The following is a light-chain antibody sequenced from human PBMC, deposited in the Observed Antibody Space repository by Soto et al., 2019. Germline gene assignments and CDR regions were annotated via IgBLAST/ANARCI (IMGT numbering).Light chain of an antibody. CDR2: DTS. CDR3: QQRTNRPP. V-gene: IGKV3-11*01. CDR1: QTISSF. J-gene: IGKJ2*01. Sequence: EIVLTQSPATLSLSPGERATLSCRASQTISSFLAWYQQKPGQAPRLLIYDTSNRATGVPARFSGSRSGTDFTPTISRLQPEDLAVYYCQQRTNRPPFGQGTKLEIK.